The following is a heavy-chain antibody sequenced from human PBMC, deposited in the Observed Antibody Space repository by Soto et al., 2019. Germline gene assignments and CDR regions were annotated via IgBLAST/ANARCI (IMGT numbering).Heavy chain of an antibody. CDR1: GFTVSSNY. J-gene: IGHJ4*02. CDR2: MNQAGSEK. CDR3: ARQHSGSYYFDY. D-gene: IGHD1-26*01. Sequence: GGSLRLSCAASGFTVSSNYMSWVRQAPGKGLEWVANMNQAGSEKNCVDSVKGRFTISRDNAQNSLYLQMDSLRAEDTAVYYCARQHSGSYYFDYWGQGTLVTVSS. V-gene: IGHV3-7*05.